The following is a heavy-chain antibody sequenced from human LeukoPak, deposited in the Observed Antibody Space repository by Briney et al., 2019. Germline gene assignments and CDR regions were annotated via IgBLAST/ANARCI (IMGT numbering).Heavy chain of an antibody. Sequence: PGGSLRLSCAASGFTFSGYWMHWVRQVPGKGLVWLSRISSDGSSTDYAESVKGRFTISRDNTKNTLYLQMNSLRVEDTAVYYCARVLAVAGSSILRSWGQGTLVTVSS. CDR2: ISSDGSST. CDR3: ARVLAVAGSSILRS. CDR1: GFTFSGYW. J-gene: IGHJ5*02. V-gene: IGHV3-74*01. D-gene: IGHD6-19*01.